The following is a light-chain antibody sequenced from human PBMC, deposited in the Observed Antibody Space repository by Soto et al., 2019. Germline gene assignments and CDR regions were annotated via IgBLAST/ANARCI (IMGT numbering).Light chain of an antibody. CDR2: GAS. CDR3: QQYNNWPRS. V-gene: IGKV3D-15*01. Sequence: EIVMTQSPATLSVYAGERATLSCRARQSVRSNLAWYQQKPGQAPRLLIYGASTRATGIPARFSGSGSGTEFTLTISSLQSEDFAVYYCQQYNNWPRSFGPGTKVDIK. J-gene: IGKJ3*01. CDR1: QSVRSN.